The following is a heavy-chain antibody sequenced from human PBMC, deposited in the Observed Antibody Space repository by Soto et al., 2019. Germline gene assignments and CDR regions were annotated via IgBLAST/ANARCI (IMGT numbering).Heavy chain of an antibody. V-gene: IGHV1-2*04. J-gene: IGHJ6*02. CDR2: INPNSGGT. CDR3: ARDHHVCSSTSCEVYYYYGMDV. CDR1: GYTFTGYY. D-gene: IGHD2-2*01. Sequence: GASVKVSCKASGYTFTGYYMHWVRQAPGQGLEWMGWINPNSGGTNYAQKFQGWVTMTRDTSISTAYMELSRLRSDDTAVYYCARDHHVCSSTSCEVYYYYGMDVWGQGTTVTVSS.